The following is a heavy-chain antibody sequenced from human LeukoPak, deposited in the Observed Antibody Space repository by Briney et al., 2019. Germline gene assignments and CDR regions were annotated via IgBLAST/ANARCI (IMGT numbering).Heavy chain of an antibody. CDR2: INPNSGGT. CDR1: GYTFTDYY. Sequence: AASVKVSCMASGYTFTDYYMHWVRQAPGQGLEWMGWINPNSGGTNYAQKFQGRVTMTWDTSISTAYMELSRLRSDDTAVYYCARGRGYYGSGSTPGGNWFDPWGQGTLVTVSS. V-gene: IGHV1-2*02. CDR3: ARGRGYYGSGSTPGGNWFDP. D-gene: IGHD3-10*01. J-gene: IGHJ5*02.